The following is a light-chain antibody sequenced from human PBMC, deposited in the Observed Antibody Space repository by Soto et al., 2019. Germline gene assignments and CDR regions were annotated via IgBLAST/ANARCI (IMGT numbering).Light chain of an antibody. CDR2: EVS. J-gene: IGLJ3*02. CDR1: SSDVGGYNY. V-gene: IGLV2-14*01. Sequence: QSALTQPASVSGSPGQSITISCTGTSSDVGGYNYVSWYQQHPGKAPKLMIFEVSNRPSGVSIRFSGSKFGNTASLTISGLQAEDEADYYCSSYKSTSALPVFAGGTKVTVL. CDR3: SSYKSTSALPV.